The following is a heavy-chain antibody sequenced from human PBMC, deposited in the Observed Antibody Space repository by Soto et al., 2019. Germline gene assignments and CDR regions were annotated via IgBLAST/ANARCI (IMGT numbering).Heavy chain of an antibody. CDR2: INSDGSST. D-gene: IGHD2-15*01. CDR1: GFTFSNYW. Sequence: GGSLRLSCAASGFTFSNYWMHWVRQAPGKGLVWVSHINSDGSSTTYADSVKGRFTISRDNAKNTLYLQMNSLRAEDTAVYYCTRNPLDIVVGGFDYWGQGALVTVSS. CDR3: TRNPLDIVVGGFDY. V-gene: IGHV3-74*01. J-gene: IGHJ4*02.